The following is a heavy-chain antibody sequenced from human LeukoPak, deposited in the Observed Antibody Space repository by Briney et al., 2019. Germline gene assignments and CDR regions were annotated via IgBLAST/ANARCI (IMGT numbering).Heavy chain of an antibody. CDR3: AKDQGVVSGYDY. CDR1: GFTFSSYG. CDR2: ISYDGSNK. V-gene: IGHV3-30*18. D-gene: IGHD5-12*01. J-gene: IGHJ4*02. Sequence: PGGSLRLSCAASGFTFSSYGMHWVRQAQGKGLEWVAVISYDGSNKYYADSVKGRFTISRDNSKNTLYLQMNSLRAEDTAVYYCAKDQGVVSGYDYWGRGTLVTVSS.